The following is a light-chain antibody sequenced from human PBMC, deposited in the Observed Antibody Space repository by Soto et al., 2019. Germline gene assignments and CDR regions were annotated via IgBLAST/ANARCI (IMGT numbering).Light chain of an antibody. Sequence: DIQMTQSPSSVSASVGDRVTITCRASQGIGTWLAWYQQKPGKAPSLLIQAASSLQSGVPSRFSGSGSGTDFTLTISSLAPEDFAVYYCQSRSSWRPVLTFGGGTKVEIK. CDR3: QSRSSWRPVLT. J-gene: IGKJ4*01. CDR2: AAS. V-gene: IGKV1-12*01. CDR1: QGIGTW.